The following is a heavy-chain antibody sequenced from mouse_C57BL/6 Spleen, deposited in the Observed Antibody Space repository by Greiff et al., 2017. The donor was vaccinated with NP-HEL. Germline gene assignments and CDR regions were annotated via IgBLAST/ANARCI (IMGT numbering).Heavy chain of an antibody. CDR1: GFAFSSYW. J-gene: IGHJ2*01. D-gene: IGHD1-1*01. CDR2: IYPGDGDT. CDR3: ARKGITTLDY. Sequence: QVQLQQSGAELVKPGASVKISCKASGFAFSSYWMNWVKQRPGKGLEWIGQIYPGDGDTNYNGKFKGKATLTADKSSSTTYMQLSSLTSEDSAVYFCARKGITTLDYWGKGTTLTVSS. V-gene: IGHV1-80*01.